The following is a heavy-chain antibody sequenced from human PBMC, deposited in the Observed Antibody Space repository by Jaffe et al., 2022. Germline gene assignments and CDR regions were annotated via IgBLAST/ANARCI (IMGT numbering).Heavy chain of an antibody. CDR3: ARALSADAFDI. CDR1: GGSISSGSYY. V-gene: IGHV4-61*02. Sequence: QVQLQESGPGLVKPSQTLSLTCTVSGGSISSGSYYWSWIRQPAGKGLEWIGRIYTSGSTNYNPSLKSRVTISVDTSKNQFSLKLSSVTAADTAVYYCARALSADAFDIWGQGTMVTVSS. CDR2: IYTSGST. J-gene: IGHJ3*02.